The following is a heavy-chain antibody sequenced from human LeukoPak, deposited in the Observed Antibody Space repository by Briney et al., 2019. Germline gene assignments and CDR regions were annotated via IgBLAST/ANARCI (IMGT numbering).Heavy chain of an antibody. J-gene: IGHJ5*02. D-gene: IGHD6-6*01. CDR2: ISWNSGSI. CDR3: AKGYSSSAWFDP. CDR1: GFTFDDYA. V-gene: IGHV3-9*01. Sequence: PGGSLRLSCAASGFTFDDYAMHWARHAPGKGLEWVSGISWNSGSIGYADSVKGRFTISRDNAKNSLYLQMNSLRAEDTALYYCAKGYSSSAWFDPWGQGTLVTVSS.